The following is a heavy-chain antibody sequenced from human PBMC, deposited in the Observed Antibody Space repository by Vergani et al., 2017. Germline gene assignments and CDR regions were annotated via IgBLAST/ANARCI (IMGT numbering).Heavy chain of an antibody. D-gene: IGHD3-22*01. J-gene: IGHJ4*02. CDR1: GFTFSSHA. CDR3: ARVSYDSSGYYYVGYFDY. CDR2: IAHDGSNK. V-gene: IGHV3-30-3*01. Sequence: QVQLVESGGGVVPPGRSLRLFCAASGFTFSSHAMHWVRQAPGKGLEWVAVIAHDGSNKYYADSVKARFTISRDNSKNTLYLQMNSLTAEDTAVYYCARVSYDSSGYYYVGYFDYWGQGTLVTVSS.